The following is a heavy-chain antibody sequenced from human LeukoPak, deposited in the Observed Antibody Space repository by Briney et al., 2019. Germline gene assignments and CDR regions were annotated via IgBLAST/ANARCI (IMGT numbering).Heavy chain of an antibody. Sequence: ASVKVSCKASGYTFTGYYMHWVRQAPGQGLEWMGWINPNSGGTNYAQKFQGRVTMTRDTSISTAYMELSRPRSDDTAVYYCARVSYSGYDFAFDIWGQGTMVSVSS. D-gene: IGHD5-12*01. V-gene: IGHV1-2*02. CDR1: GYTFTGYY. J-gene: IGHJ3*02. CDR2: INPNSGGT. CDR3: ARVSYSGYDFAFDI.